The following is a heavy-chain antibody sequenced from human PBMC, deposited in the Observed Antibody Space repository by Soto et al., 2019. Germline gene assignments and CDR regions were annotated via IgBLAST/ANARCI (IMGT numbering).Heavy chain of an antibody. V-gene: IGHV4-59*08. CDR1: GGSISTYY. CDR3: SRGGHCTDGVCSALDY. CDR2: IYYGGSA. D-gene: IGHD2-8*01. Sequence: QVQLQQSGPGLVKPSETLSLTCTVSGGSISTYYWSGIRQPPGKGLEWIGYIYYGGSANYNPSLESRVTISLDRSKKQFSLRLNSVTAADTAVYYCSRGGHCTDGVCSALDYWGQGTLVTVSS. J-gene: IGHJ4*02.